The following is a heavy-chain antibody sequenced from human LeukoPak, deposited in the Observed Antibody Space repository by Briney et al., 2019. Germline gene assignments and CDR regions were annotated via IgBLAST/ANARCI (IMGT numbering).Heavy chain of an antibody. CDR1: GFTFNIYA. CDR3: AKDATPRNSIWDNFDS. Sequence: PGGSLRLSCAASGFTFNIYAMSWVRQAPGKGLEWVSGIGGGDDIHYADSVKGRFTVSRDDSKNTVYLQMNSLRAEDTAIYFCAKDATPRNSIWDNFDSWGQGTLVTVS. J-gene: IGHJ4*02. D-gene: IGHD1-7*01. V-gene: IGHV3-23*01. CDR2: IGGGDDI.